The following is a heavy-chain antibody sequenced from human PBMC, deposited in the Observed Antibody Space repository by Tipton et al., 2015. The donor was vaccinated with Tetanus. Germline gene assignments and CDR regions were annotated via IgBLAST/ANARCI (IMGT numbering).Heavy chain of an antibody. CDR2: IYYSGST. V-gene: IGHV4-59*12. J-gene: IGHJ6*02. Sequence: TLSLTCTVSGGSISSYYWSWIRQPPGKGLEWIGYIYYSGSTNYNPSLKSRVTISVDTSKNQFSLKLSSVTAADTAMYYCARGLNYDLDVWGQGTTVTVSS. CDR3: ARGLNYDLDV. CDR1: GGSISSYY.